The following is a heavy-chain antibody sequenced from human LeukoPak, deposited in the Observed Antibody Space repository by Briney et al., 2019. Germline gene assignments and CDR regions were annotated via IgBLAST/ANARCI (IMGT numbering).Heavy chain of an antibody. CDR3: ARDLGSGSYDFDY. Sequence: ASAKVSCKASGYTFTGYYMHWVRQAPGQGLEWMGWINPNSGGTNYAQKFQGRVTMTRDTSISTAYMELSRLRSDDTAVYYCARDLGSGSYDFDYWGQGTLVTVSS. D-gene: IGHD3-10*01. CDR1: GYTFTGYY. CDR2: INPNSGGT. V-gene: IGHV1-2*02. J-gene: IGHJ4*02.